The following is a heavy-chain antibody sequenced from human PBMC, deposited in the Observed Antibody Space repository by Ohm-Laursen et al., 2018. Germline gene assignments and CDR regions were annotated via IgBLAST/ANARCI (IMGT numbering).Heavy chain of an antibody. Sequence: GESLRISCKGSGYTFTSYWIGWVRQMPGKGLEWMGIIYPADSDTRYSPSFQGQVTISADKSITTAYLQWSSLKASDTAMYYCARIYGRYFDSWGQGTLVTVSS. J-gene: IGHJ4*02. CDR3: ARIYGRYFDS. CDR2: IYPADSDT. V-gene: IGHV5-51*01. CDR1: GYTFTSYW. D-gene: IGHD5-12*01.